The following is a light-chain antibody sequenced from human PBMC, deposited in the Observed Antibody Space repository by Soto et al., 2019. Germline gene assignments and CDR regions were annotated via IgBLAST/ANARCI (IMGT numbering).Light chain of an antibody. J-gene: IGLJ2*01. V-gene: IGLV1-40*01. Sequence: QSVLTQPPSVSGAPGQRVTISCTRSSSNIGAGYDVHWYQQFPGTAPKLLIYVNTNRPSGVPDRFSGSKSGTSASLAITGLQAEDEVDYYCQTYDSSLSGVVFGEGTKLTVL. CDR2: VNT. CDR3: QTYDSSLSGVV. CDR1: SSNIGAGYD.